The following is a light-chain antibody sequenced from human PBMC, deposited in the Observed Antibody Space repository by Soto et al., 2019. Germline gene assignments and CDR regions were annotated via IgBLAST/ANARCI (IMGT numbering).Light chain of an antibody. CDR3: AAWDDSLNGRV. Sequence: QSVLTQPPSASGTPGQRVTISCSGSNSNIGSNTVNWYQQLPGTATKLLIYYDNLRPSGVPDRISGSKSGTSASLDISGLQSDDEADYYCAAWDDSLNGRVFGTGTKLTVL. J-gene: IGLJ1*01. CDR2: YDN. V-gene: IGLV1-44*01. CDR1: NSNIGSNT.